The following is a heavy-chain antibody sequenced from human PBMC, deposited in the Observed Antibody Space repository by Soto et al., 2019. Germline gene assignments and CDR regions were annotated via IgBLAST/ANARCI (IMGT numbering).Heavy chain of an antibody. CDR3: ARSTVVVITTGLGALPYYHGMDV. CDR1: GGSFSGYY. V-gene: IGHV4-34*01. Sequence: SETLSLTCAVYGGSFSGYYWSWIRQPPGKGLEWIGEINHSGSTNYNPSLKSRVTISVDTSKNQFSLKLSSVTAADTAVYYCARSTVVVITTGLGALPYYHGMDVWGQGTTVTVSS. J-gene: IGHJ6*02. D-gene: IGHD3-22*01. CDR2: INHSGST.